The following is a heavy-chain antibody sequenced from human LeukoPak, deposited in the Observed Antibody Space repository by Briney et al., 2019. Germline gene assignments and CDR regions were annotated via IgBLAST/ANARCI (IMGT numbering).Heavy chain of an antibody. CDR1: GFTFSTYW. D-gene: IGHD2-2*01. Sequence: PGGSLRLSCAASGFTFSTYWMSWVRQAPGKGLEWVANIKPDGSQKYYVDSVKGRFTISRDNAKNLLDLQMNSLRAEDTAVYYCARGLSWYCSSTSCYSAYLDYWGQGTLVTVSS. CDR2: IKPDGSQK. CDR3: ARGLSWYCSSTSCYSAYLDY. V-gene: IGHV3-7*04. J-gene: IGHJ4*02.